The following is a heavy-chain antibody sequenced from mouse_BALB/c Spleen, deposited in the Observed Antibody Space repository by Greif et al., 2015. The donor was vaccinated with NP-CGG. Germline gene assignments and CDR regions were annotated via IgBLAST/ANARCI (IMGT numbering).Heavy chain of an antibody. CDR2: IYPGSGST. V-gene: IGHV1S22*01. Sequence: QQSGSELVRPGASVKLSCKASGYTFTSYWMHWVKQRHGQGLEWIGNIYPGSGSTNYDEKFKSKGTLTVDTSSSTAYMHLSSLTSEDSAVYYCTRDGFAYWGQGTLVTVSA. CDR1: GYTFTSYW. CDR3: TRDGFAY. J-gene: IGHJ3*01.